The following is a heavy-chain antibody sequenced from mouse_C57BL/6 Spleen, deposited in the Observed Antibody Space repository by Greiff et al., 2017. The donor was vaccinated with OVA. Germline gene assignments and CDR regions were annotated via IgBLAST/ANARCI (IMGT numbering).Heavy chain of an antibody. V-gene: IGHV1-64*01. CDR3: ARHSSYVEGFDY. CDR1: GYTFTSYW. CDR2: IHPNSGST. D-gene: IGHD1-1*01. Sequence: QVQLQQPGAELVKPGASVKLSCKASGYTFTSYWMHWVKQRPGQGLEWIGMIHPNSGSTNYNEKFKSKATLTVDKSSSTAYMQLSSLTSEDSAVYYCARHSSYVEGFDYWGQGTTLTVSS. J-gene: IGHJ2*01.